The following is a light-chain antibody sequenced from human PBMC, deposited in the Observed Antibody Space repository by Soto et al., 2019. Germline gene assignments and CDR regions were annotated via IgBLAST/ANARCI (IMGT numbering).Light chain of an antibody. J-gene: IGLJ1*01. CDR3: ASYAGSNKV. CDR2: GNS. Sequence: QSVLTQPPSVSGAPGQRVTISCTGSSSNIGAGYDVHWYQQLPGTAPKLLIYGNSNRPSGVPDRFSGSKSGTSASLAITGLQAEDEADYYCASYAGSNKVFGTGTKVTVL. V-gene: IGLV1-40*01. CDR1: SSNIGAGYD.